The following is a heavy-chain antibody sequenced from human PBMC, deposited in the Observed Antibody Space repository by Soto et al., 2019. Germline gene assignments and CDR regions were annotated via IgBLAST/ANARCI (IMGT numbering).Heavy chain of an antibody. Sequence: SVKVSCKASGFTFTSSAVQWVRQARGQRLEWIGWIVVGSGNTNYAQKFQERVTITRDMSTSTAYMELSSLRSEDTAVYYCAAEVGIPAATYYYYGMDVWGQGTTVTVSS. D-gene: IGHD2-2*01. CDR2: IVVGSGNT. J-gene: IGHJ6*02. CDR1: GFTFTSSA. V-gene: IGHV1-58*01. CDR3: AAEVGIPAATYYYYGMDV.